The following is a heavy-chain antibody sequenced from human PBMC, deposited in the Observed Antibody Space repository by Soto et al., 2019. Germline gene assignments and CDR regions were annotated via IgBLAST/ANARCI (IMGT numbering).Heavy chain of an antibody. V-gene: IGHV1-8*01. CDR3: VRRRLGLSVLFDY. J-gene: IGHJ4*02. CDR1: GYTFTSYD. D-gene: IGHD1-7*01. Sequence: QVQLVQSGAEVKKPGASVKVSCKASGYTFTSYDINSVRQATGQGLEWMGWMNTNSGNTEYAQKFQGRVTMTRNTSIRTAYMVLSSLSSEDTAVYYCVRRRLGLSVLFDYWGQGTLVTVSA. CDR2: MNTNSGNT.